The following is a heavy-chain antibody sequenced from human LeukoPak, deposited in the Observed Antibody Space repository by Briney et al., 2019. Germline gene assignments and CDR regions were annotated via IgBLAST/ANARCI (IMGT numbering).Heavy chain of an antibody. J-gene: IGHJ4*02. CDR3: ARVAQQLVPTHFDY. V-gene: IGHV1-2*02. D-gene: IGHD6-13*01. CDR1: GYTFTGCY. Sequence: ASVKVSCKASGYTFTGCYMHWVRQAPGQGLEWMGWINPNSGGTNYAQKFQGRVTMTRDPSISTAYMELSRLRSDDTAVYYCARVAQQLVPTHFDYWGQGTLVTVSS. CDR2: INPNSGGT.